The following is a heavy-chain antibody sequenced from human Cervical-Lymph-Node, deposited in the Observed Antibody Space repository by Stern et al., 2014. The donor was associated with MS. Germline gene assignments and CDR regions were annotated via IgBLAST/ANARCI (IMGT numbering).Heavy chain of an antibody. CDR1: GYSFTIHY. J-gene: IGHJ4*02. V-gene: IGHV5-51*01. CDR3: ARHVQGFDY. CDR2: IYPADSDT. Sequence: VQLGQSGAEVKKPGESLKISCKLSGYSFTIHYIAWVRQMPGKGLEWMGVIYPADSDTTVSPSFQGQVTISADKSITTAYLQWSSLRASDTAMYYCARHVQGFDYWGQGTLVTVSS.